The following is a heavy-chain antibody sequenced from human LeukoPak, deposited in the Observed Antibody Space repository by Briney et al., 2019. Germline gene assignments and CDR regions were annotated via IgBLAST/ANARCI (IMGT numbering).Heavy chain of an antibody. V-gene: IGHV3-74*01. J-gene: IGHJ4*02. CDR2: INSDGSRT. D-gene: IGHD1-26*01. Sequence: XAAXGFPFSSYWMHWVRQAPGKGRVWVSRINSDGSRTSYADSGKGRFTISRDNDKNKRYLQMNSLTDEDTAVYYCASPTGSYGSRIDCWGQGTLVTVSS. CDR1: GFPFSSYW. CDR3: ASPTGSYGSRIDC.